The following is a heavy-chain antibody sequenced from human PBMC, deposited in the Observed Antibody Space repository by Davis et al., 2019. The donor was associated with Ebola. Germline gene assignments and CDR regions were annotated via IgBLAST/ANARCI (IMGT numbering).Heavy chain of an antibody. CDR1: GYSISSGYY. J-gene: IGHJ5*02. Sequence: SETLSLTCTVSGYSISSGYYWGWIRQSPGKGLEWIGTIYHSGSTYYNPSFKSRVTISVDTSKNQFSLKLSSVTAADTAVYYCARLYYYDSSGYQNWFDPWGQGTLVTVSS. CDR2: IYHSGST. V-gene: IGHV4-38-2*02. CDR3: ARLYYYDSSGYQNWFDP. D-gene: IGHD3-22*01.